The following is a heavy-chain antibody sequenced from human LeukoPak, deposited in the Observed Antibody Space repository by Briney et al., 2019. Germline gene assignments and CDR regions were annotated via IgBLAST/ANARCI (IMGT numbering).Heavy chain of an antibody. V-gene: IGHV3-74*01. CDR3: ARPLASGPDF. Sequence: GGSLRLSCAASGFTFSSYWMHWVRQAPGKGLVWVSRIDVDGSSTRYADSVKGRFTISRDNAKNTLYLQMNGLRAEDTAVYYCARPLASGPDFWGQGTLVTVSS. J-gene: IGHJ4*02. CDR2: IDVDGSST. D-gene: IGHD3-3*02. CDR1: GFTFSSYW.